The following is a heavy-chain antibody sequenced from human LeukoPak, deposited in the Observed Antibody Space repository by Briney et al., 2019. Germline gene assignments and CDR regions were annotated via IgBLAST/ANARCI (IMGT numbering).Heavy chain of an antibody. CDR1: GFTFSSYA. D-gene: IGHD3-22*01. CDR2: ISYGGSNI. V-gene: IGHV3-30*18. J-gene: IGHJ4*02. Sequence: PGGSLRLSCAASGFTFSSYAMHWVRQAPGKGLEWVAVISYGGSNIYYGDSVKGRFTISRDNSKNTLYLQMNSLRAEDTAVYYCAKERHFESNGLGFWGQGNLVTVSS. CDR3: AKERHFESNGLGF.